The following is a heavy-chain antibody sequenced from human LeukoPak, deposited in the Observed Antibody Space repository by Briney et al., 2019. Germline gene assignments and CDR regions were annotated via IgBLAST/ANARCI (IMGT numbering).Heavy chain of an antibody. Sequence: PGGSLRLSCAASGFTFSSYAMNWVRQAPGKGLEWVSAISGAGGSTYFADFVKGRFTISRDNSKNTLYLQMNSLRAEDTAVYYCARLYSGSYYFDYWGQGTLVTVSS. J-gene: IGHJ4*02. CDR2: ISGAGGST. CDR1: GFTFSSYA. CDR3: ARLYSGSYYFDY. V-gene: IGHV3-23*01. D-gene: IGHD1-26*01.